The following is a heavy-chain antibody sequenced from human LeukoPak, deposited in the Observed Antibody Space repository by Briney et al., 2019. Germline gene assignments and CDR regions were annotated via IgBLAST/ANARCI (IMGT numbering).Heavy chain of an antibody. D-gene: IGHD2-2*01. J-gene: IGHJ3*02. CDR2: INPNSGGT. V-gene: IGHV1-2*02. CDR1: GYTFTGHH. Sequence: ASVKVSCKASGYTFTGHHMHWVRQAPGQGLGCMGWINPNSGGTNYAQKFQGRVTMTRVTSISTACMELSRLRSDDTAVYYCARQYQQLGGDAFDIWGQGTMVTVSS. CDR3: ARQYQQLGGDAFDI.